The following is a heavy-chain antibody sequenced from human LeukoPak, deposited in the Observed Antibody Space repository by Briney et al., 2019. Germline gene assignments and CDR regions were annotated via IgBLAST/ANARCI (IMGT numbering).Heavy chain of an antibody. CDR3: AKSHGHSYYDILTGYSDY. CDR2: ISGSGGST. CDR1: GFTFSSYA. Sequence: GGSLRLSCAGSGFTFSSYAMSWVRQAPGKGLEWVSAISGSGGSTYYADSVKGRFTISRDDSKNTLYLQMNSLRAEDTAVYYCAKSHGHSYYDILTGYSDYWGQGTLVTVSS. V-gene: IGHV3-23*01. D-gene: IGHD3-9*01. J-gene: IGHJ4*02.